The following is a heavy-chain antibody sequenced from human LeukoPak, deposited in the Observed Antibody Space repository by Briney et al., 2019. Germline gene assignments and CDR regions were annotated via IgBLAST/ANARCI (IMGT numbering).Heavy chain of an antibody. CDR2: ISSNGGST. D-gene: IGHD2-21*02. J-gene: IGHJ3*02. CDR3: AREYCGGDCYARDAFDI. V-gene: IGHV3-64*01. Sequence: GGSLRLSCAASGFTFSSYAMRWVRQAPGKGLEYVSAISSNGGSTYYANSVKGRFTISRDNSKNTLYLQMGSLRAEDMAVYYCAREYCGGDCYARDAFDIWGQGTMVTVSS. CDR1: GFTFSSYA.